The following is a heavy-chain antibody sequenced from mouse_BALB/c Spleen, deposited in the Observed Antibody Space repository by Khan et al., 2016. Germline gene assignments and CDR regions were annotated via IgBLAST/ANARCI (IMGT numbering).Heavy chain of an antibody. CDR1: GFDFRRYW. CDR2: INPDSSTI. J-gene: IGHJ2*01. D-gene: IGHD1-1*01. Sequence: EVKLLESGGGLVQPGGSLKISCAASGFDFRRYWMSWVRQAPGKGLEWIGEINPDSSTINYTPSLKDKFIISRDNAKNTLYLQMSKVRSEDTGLYYCTGLYYYGFSDYWGQGTTLTVSS. CDR3: TGLYYYGFSDY. V-gene: IGHV4-1*02.